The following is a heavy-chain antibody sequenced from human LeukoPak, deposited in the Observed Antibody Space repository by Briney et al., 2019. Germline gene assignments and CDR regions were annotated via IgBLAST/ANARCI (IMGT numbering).Heavy chain of an antibody. CDR3: VRDNRSYNFDY. CDR2: IKSDGSST. Sequence: QPGGSLRLSCAASGFTFSSNTMSWVRQAPGKGLVWVSCIKSDGSSTSIADSAKGRFTISRDNAKNTVYSQMNSLRAEDTAVYYCVRDNRSYNFDYWGQGTLVTVSS. CDR1: GFTFSSNT. V-gene: IGHV3-74*01. J-gene: IGHJ4*02. D-gene: IGHD1-26*01.